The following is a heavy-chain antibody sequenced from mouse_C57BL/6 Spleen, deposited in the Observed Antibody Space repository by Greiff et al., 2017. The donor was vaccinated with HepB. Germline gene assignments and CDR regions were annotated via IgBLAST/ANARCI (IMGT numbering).Heavy chain of an antibody. V-gene: IGHV1-82*01. D-gene: IGHD2-2*01. CDR2: IYPGDGDT. J-gene: IGHJ1*03. Sequence: QVQLQQSGPELVKPGASVKISCKASGYAFSSSWMNWVKQRPGKGLEWIGRIYPGDGDTNYNGKFKGKATLTADKSSSTAYMQLSSLTSEDSAVYVWASLYYGCDGWYFDDWGTGTTVTVSS. CDR3: ASLYYGCDGWYFDD. CDR1: GYAFSSSW.